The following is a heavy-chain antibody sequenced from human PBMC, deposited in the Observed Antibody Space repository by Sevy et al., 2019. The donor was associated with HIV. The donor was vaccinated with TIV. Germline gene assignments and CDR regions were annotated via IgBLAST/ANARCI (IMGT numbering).Heavy chain of an antibody. Sequence: GGSLRLSCAASGFTFSSYEMNWVRQAPGKGLEWVSYISSSGSTIYYADSVKGRFTISRDNAKNSLYLQMNSLRAEDTAVYYCARNRPRARYYDSSGYDDAFDIWGQGTMVTVSS. CDR1: GFTFSSYE. CDR3: ARNRPRARYYDSSGYDDAFDI. V-gene: IGHV3-48*03. CDR2: ISSSGSTI. J-gene: IGHJ3*02. D-gene: IGHD3-22*01.